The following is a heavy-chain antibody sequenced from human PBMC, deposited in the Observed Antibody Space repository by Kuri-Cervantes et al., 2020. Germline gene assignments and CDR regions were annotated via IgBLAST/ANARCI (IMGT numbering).Heavy chain of an antibody. Sequence: ASVKVSCKVSGYTLTELSMHWVRQAPGKGLEWMGGFDPEDGETIYAQKFQGRVTMTEDTSTDTAYMELSSLRSEDTAVYYCARDPWNYAHFDYWGQGTPVTVSS. CDR2: FDPEDGET. V-gene: IGHV1-24*01. J-gene: IGHJ4*02. CDR1: GYTLTELS. D-gene: IGHD1-7*01. CDR3: ARDPWNYAHFDY.